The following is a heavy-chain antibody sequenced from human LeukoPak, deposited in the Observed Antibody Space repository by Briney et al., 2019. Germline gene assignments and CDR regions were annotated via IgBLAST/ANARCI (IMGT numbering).Heavy chain of an antibody. CDR3: ARGFMGYFQH. CDR1: GGSISSGGYS. D-gene: IGHD3-10*01. J-gene: IGHJ1*01. Sequence: PSQTLSLTCAVSGGSISSGGYSWCWIRQPPGKGLEWIGYIYHSGSTYYNPSLKSRVTISVDRSKNQFSLKLSSVTAADTAVYYCARGFMGYFQHWGQGTLVTVSS. V-gene: IGHV4-30-2*01. CDR2: IYHSGST.